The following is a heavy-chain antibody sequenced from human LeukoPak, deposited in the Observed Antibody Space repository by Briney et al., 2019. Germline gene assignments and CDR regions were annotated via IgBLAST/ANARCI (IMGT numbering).Heavy chain of an antibody. CDR2: IYTSGST. J-gene: IGHJ3*02. Sequence: PSETLSLTCTVSGGSISSSSYYWGWIRQPAGKGLEWIGRIYTSGSTNYNPSLKSRVTMSVDTSKNQFSLKLSSVTAADTAVYYCARDHRYWNPRKGAFDIWGQGTMVTVSS. CDR1: GGSISSSSYY. V-gene: IGHV4-61*02. CDR3: ARDHRYWNPRKGAFDI. D-gene: IGHD1-1*01.